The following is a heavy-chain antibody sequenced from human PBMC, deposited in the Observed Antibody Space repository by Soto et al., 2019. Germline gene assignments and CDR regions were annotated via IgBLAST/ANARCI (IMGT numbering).Heavy chain of an antibody. CDR2: IYHSGST. J-gene: IGHJ4*02. CDR3: ARTIDGENYYFDY. D-gene: IGHD3-10*01. CDR1: GGSISSGGYS. Sequence: PSETLSLTCAVSGGSISSGGYSWSWIRQPPGKGLEWIGYIYHSGSTYYNPSLKSRVTISVDRSKNQFSLKLSSVTAADTAVYYCARTIDGENYYFDYWGQGTLVTVSS. V-gene: IGHV4-30-2*01.